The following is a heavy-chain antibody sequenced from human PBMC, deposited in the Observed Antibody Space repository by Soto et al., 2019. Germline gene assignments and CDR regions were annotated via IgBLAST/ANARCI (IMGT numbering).Heavy chain of an antibody. J-gene: IGHJ4*02. CDR1: GFTFTRYS. CDR3: ARESEDLTSNFDY. CDR2: ISSTTNYI. V-gene: IGHV3-21*06. Sequence: GGSLRLSCAASGFTFTRYSMNWVRQAPGKGLEWVSSISSTTNYIYYGDSMKARFTISRDNAKNSLYLEMNSLRAEDTAVYYCARESEDLTSNFDYWGQGTLVTVSS.